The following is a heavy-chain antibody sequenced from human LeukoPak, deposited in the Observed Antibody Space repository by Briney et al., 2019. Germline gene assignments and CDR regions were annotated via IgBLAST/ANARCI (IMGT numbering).Heavy chain of an antibody. V-gene: IGHV4-34*01. CDR1: GGSFSGYY. CDR3: ARLSRSSGSGYPINYYYYYMDV. Sequence: SETLSLTCGVYGGSFSGYYWSWIRQPPGKGLEWVGEINHGGSTNYNPSLKSRLTISVDTSKNQVSLRLSSVTAADTAVYYCARLSRSSGSGYPINYYYYYMDVWGKGTTVTISS. CDR2: INHGGST. D-gene: IGHD3-22*01. J-gene: IGHJ6*03.